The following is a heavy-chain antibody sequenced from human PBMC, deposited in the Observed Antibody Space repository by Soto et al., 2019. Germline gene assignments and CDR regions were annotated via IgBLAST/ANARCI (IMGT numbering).Heavy chain of an antibody. J-gene: IGHJ4*02. CDR3: ARRRGESYYGLDY. V-gene: IGHV1-8*01. Sequence: QVQLLQSGAEVKKPGASVKISCKASGYNFNNYEINWVRQAPTQGLEWMGWRMGYSGNPLYAQNFQGRLALTRDTSTTAPYLELTSLAYEDTAMYFCARRRGESYYGLDYWGQGTLVTVSS. CDR2: RMGYSGNP. CDR1: GYNFNNYE. D-gene: IGHD1-26*01.